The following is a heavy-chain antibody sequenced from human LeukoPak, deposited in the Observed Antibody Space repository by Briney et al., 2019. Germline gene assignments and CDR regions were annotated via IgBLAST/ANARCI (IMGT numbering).Heavy chain of an antibody. Sequence: ASVKVSCKASGYTFTGYYMHWVRQAPGQGLEWMGIINPSGGSTRYAQKFQGRVTMTRDTSTSTVYMELSSLRSEDTAVYYCARGGDIVATKGTDFDYWGQGTLVTVSS. CDR3: ARGGDIVATKGTDFDY. CDR2: INPSGGST. D-gene: IGHD5-12*01. CDR1: GYTFTGYY. J-gene: IGHJ4*02. V-gene: IGHV1-46*01.